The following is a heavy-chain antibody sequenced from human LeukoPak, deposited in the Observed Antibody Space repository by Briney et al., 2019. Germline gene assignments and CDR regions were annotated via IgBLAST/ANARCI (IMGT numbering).Heavy chain of an antibody. J-gene: IGHJ4*02. CDR2: ISYDGSNK. V-gene: IGHV3-30-3*01. D-gene: IGHD3-3*01. Sequence: GGSLRLSCAASGFTFSTSAMHWVRQAPGKGLEWVAVISYDGSNKHYADSVKGRFTISRDNSKNTLYLQMNSLRAEDTAVYYCAKALKPFGVTLVDYWGQGTLVTVSS. CDR1: GFTFSTSA. CDR3: AKALKPFGVTLVDY.